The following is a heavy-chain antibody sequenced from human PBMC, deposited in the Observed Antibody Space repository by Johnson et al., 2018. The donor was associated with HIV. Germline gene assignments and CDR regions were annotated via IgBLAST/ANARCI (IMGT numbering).Heavy chain of an antibody. CDR3: TSERGRYYDSSNDAFDI. CDR1: GFTFSNAW. D-gene: IGHD3-22*01. Sequence: VQLVESGGGLVKPGGSLRLSCAASGFTFSNAWMSWVRQAPGKGLEWVGRIKSKTDGGTTDYAAPVQGRFTISRDDSKNTLYLQMNSLKTEDTAVYYCTSERGRYYDSSNDAFDIWGQGTMVTVSS. CDR2: IKSKTDGGTT. J-gene: IGHJ3*02. V-gene: IGHV3-15*01.